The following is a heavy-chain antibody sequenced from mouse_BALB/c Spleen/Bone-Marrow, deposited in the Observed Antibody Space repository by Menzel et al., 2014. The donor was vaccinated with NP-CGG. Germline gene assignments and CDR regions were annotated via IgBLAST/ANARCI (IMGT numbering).Heavy chain of an antibody. CDR1: GFSLTSYG. Sequence: VKLMESGPGLVAPSQSPSITCTVSGFSLTSYGVHWVRQPPGKALEWLGVIWAGGSTNYNSALMSRLSISKDNSKSQVFLKMNSLQTDDTAMYYCARGSYYEGAMDYWGQGTSVTVSS. J-gene: IGHJ4*01. D-gene: IGHD1-1*01. CDR3: ARGSYYEGAMDY. V-gene: IGHV2-9*02. CDR2: IWAGGST.